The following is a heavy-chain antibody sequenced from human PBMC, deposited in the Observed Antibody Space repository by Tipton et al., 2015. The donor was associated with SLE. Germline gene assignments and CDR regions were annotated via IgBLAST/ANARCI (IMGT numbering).Heavy chain of an antibody. J-gene: IGHJ3*02. CDR3: ARRLRSESLYGALDI. V-gene: IGHV4-61*02. CDR1: GVSISSGSYY. Sequence: LRLSCTVSGVSISSGSYYWTWIRQPAGKGLEWMGRIYSKGSTNSNPSLKSRVTISLDTSKNQFSLKLTSVTAADTAVYYCARRLRSESLYGALDIWGQGTMVTVSS. D-gene: IGHD3-16*02. CDR2: IYSKGST.